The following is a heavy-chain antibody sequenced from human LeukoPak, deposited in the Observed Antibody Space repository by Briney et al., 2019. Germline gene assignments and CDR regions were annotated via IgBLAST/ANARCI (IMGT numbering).Heavy chain of an antibody. D-gene: IGHD2-15*01. J-gene: IGHJ6*03. CDR3: ARLSGYCSGGSCYDYYYMDV. CDR2: MNPNSGNT. V-gene: IGHV1-8*01. CDR1: GYTFTSYD. Sequence: ASVKVSCKASGYTFTSYDINWVRQATGQGLEWMGWMNPNSGNTGYAQKFQGRVTMTRNTSISTAYMELSSLRSEDTAVYYCARLSGYCSGGSCYDYYYMDVWGKGTTVTVSS.